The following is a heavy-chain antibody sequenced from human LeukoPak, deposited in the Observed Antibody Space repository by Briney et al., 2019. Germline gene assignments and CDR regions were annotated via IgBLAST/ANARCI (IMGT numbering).Heavy chain of an antibody. CDR2: IKKDGSEK. Sequence: GGSLRLSCAASGFTFSNYAMSWVRQAPGKGLEWVANIKKDGSEKYYVDSVKGRFTISRDNAKTSLYLQMNSLRAEDTAVYYCARDLSGVTGYTYGRGIDYWGQGTLVTVSS. CDR3: ARDLSGVTGYTYGRGIDY. V-gene: IGHV3-7*01. J-gene: IGHJ4*02. D-gene: IGHD5-18*01. CDR1: GFTFSNYA.